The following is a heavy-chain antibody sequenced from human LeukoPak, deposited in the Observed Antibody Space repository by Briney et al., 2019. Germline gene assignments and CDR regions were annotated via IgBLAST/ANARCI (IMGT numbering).Heavy chain of an antibody. Sequence: GGSLRLSCEASGFTFSGYGMHWVRQAPGKGLECVAFMLYDGSNKYYAASVKGRFTISRDTSKNTLYLQMNSLRPEDTAVYYCAKDLFLNVNLPDFWGQGTLVTVSS. J-gene: IGHJ4*02. D-gene: IGHD1-14*01. CDR2: MLYDGSNK. CDR3: AKDLFLNVNLPDF. V-gene: IGHV3-30*02. CDR1: GFTFSGYG.